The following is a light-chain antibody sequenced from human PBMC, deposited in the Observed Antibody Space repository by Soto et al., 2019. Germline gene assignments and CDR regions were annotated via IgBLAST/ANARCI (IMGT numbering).Light chain of an antibody. CDR3: SSYAGSNGVV. V-gene: IGLV2-8*01. J-gene: IGLJ2*01. CDR1: SSDVGGYNY. Sequence: QSALTQPPSASGSPGQSVTISCTGTSSDVGGYNYVSWYQQHPGKAPKLMIYEVSKRPSGVPDRFSGSKSGNTASLTVSGLQAEDDADYYCSSYAGSNGVVFGGRTKLTVL. CDR2: EVS.